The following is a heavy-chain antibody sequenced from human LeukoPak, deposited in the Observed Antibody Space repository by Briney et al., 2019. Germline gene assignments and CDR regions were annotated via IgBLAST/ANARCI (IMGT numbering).Heavy chain of an antibody. CDR1: GFTFSSYS. J-gene: IGHJ5*02. CDR3: ARSDWFDP. Sequence: GGSLRLSCAASGFTFSSYSMNWVRQAPGKGLEWVSYISSSSNTIYNADSVKGRFTIFRDNAKNSLYLQMNSLRDDDTAVYYCARSDWFDPWGQGTLVTVPS. CDR2: ISSSSNTI. V-gene: IGHV3-48*02.